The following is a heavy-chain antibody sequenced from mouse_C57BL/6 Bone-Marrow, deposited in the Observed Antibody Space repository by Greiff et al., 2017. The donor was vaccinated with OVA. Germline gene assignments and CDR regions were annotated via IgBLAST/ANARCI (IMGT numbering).Heavy chain of an antibody. J-gene: IGHJ4*01. CDR2: ISSGSSTI. CDR1: GFTFSDYG. Sequence: DVMLVESGGGLVKPGGSLKLSCAASGFTFSDYGMHWVRQAPEKGLEWVAYISSGSSTIYYADTVKGRFTISRDNAKNTLFLQMTSLRSEDTAMYYCAKGGYSNYNYAMDDWGQGTSVTVSS. D-gene: IGHD2-5*01. V-gene: IGHV5-17*01. CDR3: AKGGYSNYNYAMDD.